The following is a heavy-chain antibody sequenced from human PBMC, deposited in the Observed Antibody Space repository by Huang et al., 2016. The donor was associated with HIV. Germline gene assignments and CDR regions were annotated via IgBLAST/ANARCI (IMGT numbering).Heavy chain of an antibody. J-gene: IGHJ5*02. V-gene: IGHV4-61*09. CDR2: IYTRGST. D-gene: IGHD6-19*01. Sequence: VQLQESGPRLVKPSQTLSLTCTVSGGSISSGSYYWSWIRQPDGKGLEWIGHIYTRGSTNYNPALKSRVTRSVDTSKNQFSRKLSSVTAADTAVYYCARTYISGWELWFDPWGQGTLVTVSS. CDR1: GGSISSGSYY. CDR3: ARTYISGWELWFDP.